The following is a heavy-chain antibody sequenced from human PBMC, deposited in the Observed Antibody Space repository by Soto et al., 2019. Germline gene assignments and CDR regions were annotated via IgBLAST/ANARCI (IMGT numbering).Heavy chain of an antibody. CDR2: FCPNEDSET. CDR1: GYRFTSFC. CDR3: ARPIYSGTHIYFEF. J-gene: IGHJ4*02. D-gene: IGHD5-12*01. Sequence: PGESLKISCKGAGYRFTSFCIGWLRQVPGKGPEWMGIFCPNEDSETIYSPTFQGQVTISADKSISTAYLQWSSLKASDTAVYYCARPIYSGTHIYFEFWGRGTLVTVSS. V-gene: IGHV5-51*01.